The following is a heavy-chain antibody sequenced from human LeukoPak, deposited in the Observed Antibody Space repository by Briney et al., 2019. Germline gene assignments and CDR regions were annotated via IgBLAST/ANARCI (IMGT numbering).Heavy chain of an antibody. J-gene: IGHJ6*03. Sequence: GGSLRLSCAASGFTFSSYWMSWVRQAPGKGLEWVANIKQDGSEKYYVDSVKGRFTISRDNAKNSLYLQMNSLRAEDTAVYYCARDSYGYDYYYYYMDVWGKGTTVTVSS. CDR3: ARDSYGYDYYYYYMDV. CDR1: GFTFSSYW. D-gene: IGHD5-18*01. CDR2: IKQDGSEK. V-gene: IGHV3-7*01.